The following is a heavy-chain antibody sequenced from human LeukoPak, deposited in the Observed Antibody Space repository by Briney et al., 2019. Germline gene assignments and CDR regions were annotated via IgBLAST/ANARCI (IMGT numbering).Heavy chain of an antibody. D-gene: IGHD1-14*01. CDR2: IREDGSEK. Sequence: GGSLRLSCAAAGFSLSSYWMSWVRQAKGKGLECVAKIREDGSEKHYVDSVKGRFIISRDNSKNSLYLQMNSLRAEDTALYYCAKPAKTDYTDYWGQGTLVTVSS. CDR1: GFSLSSYW. J-gene: IGHJ4*02. CDR3: AKPAKTDYTDY. V-gene: IGHV3-7*03.